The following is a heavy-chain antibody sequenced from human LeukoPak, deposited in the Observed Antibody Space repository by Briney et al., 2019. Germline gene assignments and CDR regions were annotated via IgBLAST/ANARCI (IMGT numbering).Heavy chain of an antibody. J-gene: IGHJ4*02. V-gene: IGHV1-46*01. Sequence: ASVKVSCKASGYTFTSYYMHWLRQAPGQGLEWMGIINPSGGSTSYAQKFQGRVTMTRDTSTSTVYMELSSLRSEDTAVYYCAREPGYCSSTSCHNRGDDYWGQGTLVTVSS. D-gene: IGHD2-2*01. CDR3: AREPGYCSSTSCHNRGDDY. CDR2: INPSGGST. CDR1: GYTFTSYY.